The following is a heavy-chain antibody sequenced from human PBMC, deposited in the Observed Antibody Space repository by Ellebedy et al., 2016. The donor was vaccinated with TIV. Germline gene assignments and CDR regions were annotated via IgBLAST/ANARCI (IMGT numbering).Heavy chain of an antibody. V-gene: IGHV1-46*01. Sequence: AASVKVSCKASGYTFSNYYMHCVRQPSAQGPEWMGLTNPNGDNTGYAQKFQSRVTMSRDTSTSTVYMALSSLRSGDTAVYYCARANVLAGLDIWGQGTMVTVSS. CDR3: ARANVLAGLDI. CDR2: TNPNGDNT. J-gene: IGHJ3*02. D-gene: IGHD3-3*02. CDR1: GYTFSNYY.